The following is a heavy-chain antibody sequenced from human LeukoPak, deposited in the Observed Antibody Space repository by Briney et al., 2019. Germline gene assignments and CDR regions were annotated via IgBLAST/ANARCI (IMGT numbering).Heavy chain of an antibody. CDR2: SSWDDNTE. Sequence: PGGSLRLFCAASGFTFDVHTMHWVRQAPGKGLEWGAISSWDDNTEYYADSVKGRFTISRDNSKTSLYLQMNSLRTEDTAVYYCGKGPRRCTCCDGFDILGQGTMVTVSS. D-gene: IGHD4-17*01. CDR3: GKGPRRCTCCDGFDI. J-gene: IGHJ3*02. V-gene: IGHV3-43*01. CDR1: GFTFDVHT.